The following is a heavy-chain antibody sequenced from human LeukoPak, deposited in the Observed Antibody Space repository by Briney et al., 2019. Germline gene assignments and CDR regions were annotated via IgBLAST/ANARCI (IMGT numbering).Heavy chain of an antibody. V-gene: IGHV3-9*01. CDR3: AKGSSGWYQGFFDY. D-gene: IGHD6-19*01. CDR2: ISWNSGSI. J-gene: IGHJ4*02. Sequence: GGSLRLSCAASGYTFNNYAMHWVRQAPGKGLEWVSGISWNSGSIGYADSVKGRFTISRDNAKNSLYLQMNSLRAEDTALYYCAKGSSGWYQGFFDYRGQGTLVTVSS. CDR1: GYTFNNYA.